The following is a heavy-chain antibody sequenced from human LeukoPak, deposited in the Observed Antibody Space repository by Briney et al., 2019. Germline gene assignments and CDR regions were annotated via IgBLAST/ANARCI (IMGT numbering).Heavy chain of an antibody. V-gene: IGHV4-34*01. CDR1: GGSFSGYY. CDR3: ARILLGCSGYYWRGNWFDP. J-gene: IGHJ5*02. D-gene: IGHD3-22*01. CDR2: INHSGST. Sequence: PSETLSLTCAVYGGSFSGYYWSWIRQPPGKGLEWIGEINHSGSTNYNPSLKSRVTISVDTSKNQFSLKLSSVTAADTAVYYCARILLGCSGYYWRGNWFDPWGQGTLVTVSS.